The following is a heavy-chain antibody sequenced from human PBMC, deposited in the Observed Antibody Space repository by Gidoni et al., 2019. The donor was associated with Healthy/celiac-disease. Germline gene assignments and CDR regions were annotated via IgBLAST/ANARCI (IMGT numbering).Heavy chain of an antibody. J-gene: IGHJ4*02. V-gene: IGHV4-59*01. CDR2: IYYSGSS. CDR3: ARVSPIVRYGDYDYYFDY. D-gene: IGHD4-17*01. CDR1: GGSISSYY. Sequence: QVQLQESGPGLVKPSETLSLTCPVSGGSISSYYWSWIRQPPGKGLEWIGYIYYSGSSNYNPSLKSRVTISVDTSKNQFSLKLSSVTAADTAVYYCARVSPIVRYGDYDYYFDYWGQGTLVTVSS.